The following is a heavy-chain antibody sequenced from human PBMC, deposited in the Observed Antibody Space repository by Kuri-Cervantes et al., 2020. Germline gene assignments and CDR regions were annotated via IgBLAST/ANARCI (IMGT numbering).Heavy chain of an antibody. V-gene: IGHV4-59*08. CDR3: ARNLWQQLATNWFDP. Sequence: GSLRLSCTVSGGSISSSYWSWIRQPPGKELEWIGYIYYSGSTYYNPSLKSRVTISVDTSKNQFSLKLSSVTAADTAVYYCARNLWQQLATNWFDPWGQGTLVTVSS. CDR2: IYYSGST. CDR1: GGSISSSY. D-gene: IGHD6-13*01. J-gene: IGHJ5*02.